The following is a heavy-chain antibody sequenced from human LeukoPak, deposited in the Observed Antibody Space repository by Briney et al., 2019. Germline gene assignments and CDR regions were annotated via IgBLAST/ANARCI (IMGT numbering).Heavy chain of an antibody. J-gene: IGHJ4*02. D-gene: IGHD2-2*01. Sequence: GGSLRLSCAASGFTFSSFAMSWVRQAPGKGLEWVSAISGRGDSTYYADSVKGRFTISRDNSKNTLYLQMNSRRAEDTAVYYCAKDRGYCSSTSCYFDYWGQGTLVTVSS. CDR2: ISGRGDST. V-gene: IGHV3-23*01. CDR3: AKDRGYCSSTSCYFDY. CDR1: GFTFSSFA.